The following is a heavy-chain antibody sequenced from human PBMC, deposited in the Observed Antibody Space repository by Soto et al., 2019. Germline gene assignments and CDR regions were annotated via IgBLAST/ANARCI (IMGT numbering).Heavy chain of an antibody. CDR1: GFTFNNYG. Sequence: SCVGSGFTFNNYGIHWVRQAPGKGLEWVAVISYEGRYTSSGDSVQGRFTISRDNSKNTTYLHMNNLRGDDTAVYYCALPRTGLDPWGQGALVTVSS. D-gene: IGHD1-1*01. V-gene: IGHV3-30*03. CDR2: ISYEGRYT. J-gene: IGHJ5*02. CDR3: ALPRTGLDP.